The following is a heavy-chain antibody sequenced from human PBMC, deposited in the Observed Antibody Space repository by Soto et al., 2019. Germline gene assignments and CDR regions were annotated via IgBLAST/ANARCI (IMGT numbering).Heavy chain of an antibody. CDR3: SKDERSSSWYLGY. Sequence: EVQLLESGGGLVQPGGSLRLSCAASGFTFSSYAMSWVRQAPGKGLEWVSAISGSGGSTYYADSVKGRFTISRDNSKNTLYLQMNSLRAEDMAVYYCSKDERSSSWYLGYWGQGTLVTVSS. V-gene: IGHV3-23*01. J-gene: IGHJ4*02. CDR2: ISGSGGST. D-gene: IGHD6-13*01. CDR1: GFTFSSYA.